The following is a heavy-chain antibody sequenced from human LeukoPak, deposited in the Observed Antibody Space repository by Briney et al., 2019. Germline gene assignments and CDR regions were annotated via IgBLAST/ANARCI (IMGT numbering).Heavy chain of an antibody. V-gene: IGHV4-34*01. D-gene: IGHD6-13*01. CDR2: IKPSGRT. J-gene: IGHJ4*02. CDR1: GGSVNDYY. Sequence: SETLSLTCAVYGGSVNDYYWIWIRQPPGKGLEWIGEIKPSGRTNYNPSLESRVTISVDTSKNHFSLKLSSVTAADTAVYYCARGCGTGYSSSCYWGQGTLVTVSS. CDR3: ARGCGTGYSSSCY.